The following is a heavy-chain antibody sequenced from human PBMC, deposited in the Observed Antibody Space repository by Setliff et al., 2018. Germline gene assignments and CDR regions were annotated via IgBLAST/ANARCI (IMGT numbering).Heavy chain of an antibody. V-gene: IGHV4-59*11. CDR3: ASIALTEPSYYDYVWGSYRFFHYFDD. CDR2: IYYSGST. J-gene: IGHJ4*02. D-gene: IGHD3-16*02. Sequence: SETLSLTCTVSGGSMNGHYWSWIRQPPGKGLEWIGYIYYSGSTNYNPSLKRRVTISGDTSKNQFSLKLSSVTAADTAEYYCASIALTEPSYYDYVWGSYRFFHYFDDWGQGTLVTVSS. CDR1: GGSMNGHY.